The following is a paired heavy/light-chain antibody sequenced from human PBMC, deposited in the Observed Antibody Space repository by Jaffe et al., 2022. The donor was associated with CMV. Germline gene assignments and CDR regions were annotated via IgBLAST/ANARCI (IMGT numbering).Heavy chain of an antibody. Sequence: EVQLVESGGGLVQPGRSQRLSCTASGFTFGDYSMSWVRQAPGKGLEWVGFITSKAYGGTTEYAASVKGRFTISRDDPKSIAYLQMNSLKTEDTAVYYCNVGSGTFDIWGQGTMVTVSS. CDR2: ITSKAYGGTT. D-gene: IGHD3-10*01. J-gene: IGHJ3*02. CDR1: GFTFGDYS. V-gene: IGHV3-49*04. CDR3: NVGSGTFDI.
Light chain of an antibody. CDR2: EDN. J-gene: IGLJ2*01. CDR3: YSTDSSVNHSV. V-gene: IGLV3-10*01. Sequence: SYGLTQPPSVSVSPGQTARITCSGDALAKKYAYWYQQKSGQAPVLVIYEDNKRPSGIPERFSGSSSGTMATLTLSGAQVEDEADYYCYSTDSSVNHSVFGGGTKLTVL. CDR1: ALAKKY.